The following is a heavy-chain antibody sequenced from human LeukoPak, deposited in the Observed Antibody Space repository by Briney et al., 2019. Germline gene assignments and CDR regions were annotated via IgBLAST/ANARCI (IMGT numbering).Heavy chain of an antibody. CDR1: GFAFSSYD. Sequence: GGSLRLSCAASGFAFSSYDMHWARQAPGKGLEWVALISSDGTNKYYADAVKGRFTISRDNSKNTLYLQMNSLRGEDTAVYYCEKVLVTYTVDVWGQGTTVTVSS. D-gene: IGHD1-1*01. CDR3: EKVLVTYTVDV. V-gene: IGHV3-30*18. J-gene: IGHJ6*02. CDR2: ISSDGTNK.